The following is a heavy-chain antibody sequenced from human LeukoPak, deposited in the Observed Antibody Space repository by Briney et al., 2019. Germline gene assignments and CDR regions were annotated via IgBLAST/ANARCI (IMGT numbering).Heavy chain of an antibody. V-gene: IGHV3-30*18. CDR2: VSNDGGDK. CDR3: AKAHLLDWLLPFDY. D-gene: IGHD3/OR15-3a*01. CDR1: AFTFSSYA. J-gene: IGHJ4*02. Sequence: GRSLRLSCAASAFTFSSYAMHWVRQAPGKGLEWVALVSNDGGDKYYADSVKGRFTISRDNSKNTLYLQMNSLRGEDTGVYYCAKAHLLDWLLPFDYWGQGTLVTVSS.